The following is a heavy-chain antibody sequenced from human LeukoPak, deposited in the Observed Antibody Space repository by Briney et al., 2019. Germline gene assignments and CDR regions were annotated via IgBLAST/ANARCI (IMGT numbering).Heavy chain of an antibody. V-gene: IGHV3-7*01. CDR1: GFSFSSYW. Sequence: PGGSLGLSCEGSGFSFSSYWMTWVRLSPGKGPEWVANIKQDESERYTVDSVKGRFTISRDNAKNSVYLHMNSLRAEDTALYYCARLSAYYYGSYFYYYMDVWGKGTTVTVSS. D-gene: IGHD3-10*01. CDR3: ARLSAYYYGSYFYYYMDV. J-gene: IGHJ6*03. CDR2: IKQDESER.